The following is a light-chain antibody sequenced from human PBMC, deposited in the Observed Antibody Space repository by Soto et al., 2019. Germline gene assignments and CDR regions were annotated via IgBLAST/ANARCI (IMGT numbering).Light chain of an antibody. CDR2: GAS. CDR1: QSIRNK. CDR3: HQYESRAPT. J-gene: IGKJ4*01. Sequence: EIVMTQSPATVSVSPGERATLSCRASQSIRNKLAWYQQRPGQAPTLLIYGASTRATGVPATFRGSGSGTGFTLTINGLQCEDVALYWCHQYESRAPTFGGGTKGEIK. V-gene: IGKV3-15*01.